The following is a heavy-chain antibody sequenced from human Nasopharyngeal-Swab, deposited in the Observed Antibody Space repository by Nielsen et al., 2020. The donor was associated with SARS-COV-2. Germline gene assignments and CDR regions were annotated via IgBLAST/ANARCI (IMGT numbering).Heavy chain of an antibody. CDR2: IYYSGST. CDR3: ARDNVNRYNWNWVDY. J-gene: IGHJ4*02. Sequence: PGKGLEWIGYIYYSGSTYYNPSLKSRVTISVDTSKNQFSLKLSSVTAADTAVYYCARDNVNRYNWNWVDYWGQGTLVTVSS. D-gene: IGHD1-7*01. V-gene: IGHV4-31*02.